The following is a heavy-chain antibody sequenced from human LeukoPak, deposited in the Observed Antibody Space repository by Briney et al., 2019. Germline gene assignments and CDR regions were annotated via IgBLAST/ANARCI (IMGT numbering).Heavy chain of an antibody. Sequence: ASVKVSCKASGYTFTSYYMHWVRQAPGQGLEWMGIINPSGGSTSYAQKFQGRVTMTRDTSTSTVYMELSSLRSEDTAVYYCARDPGGYYDSSGYLTLDYWGQGTLVTVSS. J-gene: IGHJ4*02. CDR3: ARDPGGYYDSSGYLTLDY. V-gene: IGHV1-46*01. D-gene: IGHD3-22*01. CDR2: INPSGGST. CDR1: GYTFTSYY.